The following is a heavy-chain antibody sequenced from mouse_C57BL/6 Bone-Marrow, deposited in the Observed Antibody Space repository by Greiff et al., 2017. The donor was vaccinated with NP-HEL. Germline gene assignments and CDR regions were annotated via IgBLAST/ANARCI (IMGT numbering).Heavy chain of an antibody. V-gene: IGHV8-8*01. Sequence: QVTLKESGPGILQPSQTLSLTCSFSGFSLSTFGMGVGWIRQPSGKGLEWLAHIWWDDDKYYNPALKSRLTISKDTSKNQVFLKIANVDTADTATYYCARLYYYGSSYPYFDYWGQGTTLTISS. CDR2: IWWDDDK. CDR1: GFSLSTFGMG. D-gene: IGHD1-1*01. J-gene: IGHJ2*01. CDR3: ARLYYYGSSYPYFDY.